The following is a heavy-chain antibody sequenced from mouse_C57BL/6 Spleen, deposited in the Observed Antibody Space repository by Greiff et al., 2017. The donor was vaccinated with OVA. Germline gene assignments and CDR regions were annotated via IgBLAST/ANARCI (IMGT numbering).Heavy chain of an antibody. CDR1: GYTFTDYY. Sequence: EVQLQQSGPELVKPGASVKISCKASGYTFTDYYMNWVKQSHGKSLEWIGDINPNNGGTSYNQKIKGKATLTVDKSSSTAYMELRSLTSEDSAVYYCARRYYGYPYWYFDVWGTGTTVTVSS. D-gene: IGHD2-2*01. CDR3: ARRYYGYPYWYFDV. V-gene: IGHV1-26*01. CDR2: INPNNGGT. J-gene: IGHJ1*03.